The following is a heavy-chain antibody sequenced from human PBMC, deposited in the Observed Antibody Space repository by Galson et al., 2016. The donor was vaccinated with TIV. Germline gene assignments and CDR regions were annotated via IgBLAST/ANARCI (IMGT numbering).Heavy chain of an antibody. V-gene: IGHV3-48*03. CDR2: ISTGGTSK. CDR3: ARDAWFGELLYPNFDY. J-gene: IGHJ4*02. D-gene: IGHD3-10*01. Sequence: SLRLSCAASGMTFSNYEMNWVRQAPGKGLEWVSYISTGGTSKYYADSVKGRFTISRDDAKNSLHLQMNSLRPDDTAVYYCARDAWFGELLYPNFDYWGQGILVTVSS. CDR1: GMTFSNYE.